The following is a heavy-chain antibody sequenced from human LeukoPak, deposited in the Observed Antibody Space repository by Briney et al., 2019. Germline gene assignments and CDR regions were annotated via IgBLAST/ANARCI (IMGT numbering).Heavy chain of an antibody. CDR3: ARLHLGDTYGLGSPNWFDP. V-gene: IGHV3-7*03. CDR1: GSMFRNYW. CDR2: INQDGTKI. Sequence: PGGSLRLSCVVSGSMFRNYWMSWLRQAPGKGPEWVANINQDGTKIFEVDFMKGRFTLSRDNAKSSLYLQMNSLRPEDSAVYYCARLHLGDTYGLGSPNWFDPWGQGTLVTVSS. D-gene: IGHD3-10*01. J-gene: IGHJ5*02.